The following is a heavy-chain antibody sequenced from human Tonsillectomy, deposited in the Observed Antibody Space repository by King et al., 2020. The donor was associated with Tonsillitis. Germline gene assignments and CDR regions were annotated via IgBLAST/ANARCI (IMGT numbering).Heavy chain of an antibody. CDR2: ISDSGST. CDR3: SRSGYSYATEAFDI. CDR1: GGSISDYY. Sequence: QLQESGPGLVKPSETLSLTCTVSGGSISDYYWSWVRQPPGKGLEWIGYISDSGSTRYNPSLKSRVNISVDTSKNPFSLRLSSVTAADTAVYFCSRSGYSYATEAFDIWGQGTIVTVSS. D-gene: IGHD5-18*01. V-gene: IGHV4-59*01. J-gene: IGHJ3*02.